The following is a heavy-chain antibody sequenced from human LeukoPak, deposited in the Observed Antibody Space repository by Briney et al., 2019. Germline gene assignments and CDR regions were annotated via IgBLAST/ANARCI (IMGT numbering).Heavy chain of an antibody. D-gene: IGHD3-10*01. V-gene: IGHV4-34*01. CDR2: INHSGST. CDR3: ARGRTVLWFGEFIPLDY. Sequence: PSETLSLTCAVYGGSFSGYYWSWIRQPPGKGLEWIGEINHSGSTNYNPSLKSRVTISVDTSKNQFSLKLSSVTAADTAVYYCARGRTVLWFGEFIPLDYWGQGTLVTVSS. J-gene: IGHJ4*02. CDR1: GGSFSGYY.